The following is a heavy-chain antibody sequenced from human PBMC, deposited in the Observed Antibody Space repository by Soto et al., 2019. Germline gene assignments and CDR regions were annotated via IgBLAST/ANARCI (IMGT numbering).Heavy chain of an antibody. CDR1: GFTFSDYY. D-gene: IGHD4-17*01. CDR3: ATISTTVTTVSFDY. Sequence: GGSLRLSCAASGFTFSDYYMSWIRQAPGKGLEWVSYISSSGSTIYYADSVKGRFTISRDNAKNSLYLQMNSLRAEDTAVYYCATISTTVTTVSFDYWGQGTLVTVSS. CDR2: ISSSGSTI. J-gene: IGHJ4*02. V-gene: IGHV3-11*01.